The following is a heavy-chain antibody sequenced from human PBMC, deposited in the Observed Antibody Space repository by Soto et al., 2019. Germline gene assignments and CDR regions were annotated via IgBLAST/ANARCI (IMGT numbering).Heavy chain of an antibody. J-gene: IGHJ4*02. Sequence: PGGSLRLSCAASGFTFSSYGMHWVRQAPGKGLEWVAVISYDGSNKYYADSVKGRFTISRDNSKNTLYLQMNSLRAEDTAVYYCAKDGAVRGVPFDYWGQGTLVTVSS. CDR3: AKDGAVRGVPFDY. D-gene: IGHD3-10*02. CDR1: GFTFSSYG. V-gene: IGHV3-30*18. CDR2: ISYDGSNK.